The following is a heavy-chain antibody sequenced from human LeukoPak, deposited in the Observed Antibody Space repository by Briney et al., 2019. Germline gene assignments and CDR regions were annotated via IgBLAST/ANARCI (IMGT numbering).Heavy chain of an antibody. CDR2: INSDGSST. CDR1: GFTFSSYW. J-gene: IGHJ6*02. Sequence: GGSLRLSCAASGFTFSSYWMHWVRHAPGKGLVWVSRINSDGSSTSYADSVEGRFTISRDNAKNTLYLQMNSLRAEDTAVYYCASPHRIAVYGMDVWGQGTTVTVSS. CDR3: ASPHRIAVYGMDV. V-gene: IGHV3-74*01. D-gene: IGHD6-19*01.